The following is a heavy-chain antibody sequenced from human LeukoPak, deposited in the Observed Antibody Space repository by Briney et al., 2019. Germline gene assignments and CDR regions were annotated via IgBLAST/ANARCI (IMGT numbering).Heavy chain of an antibody. V-gene: IGHV4-39*01. CDR3: ARLIAAAGSYYFDY. J-gene: IGHJ4*02. CDR2: IYYSGST. CDR1: GGSISSSNW. Sequence: PSETLSLTCAVSGGSISSSNWWSWVRQPPGKGLEWIGSIYYSGSTYYNPSLKSRVTISVDTSKNQFSLKLSSVTAADTAVYYCARLIAAAGSYYFDYWGQGTLVTVSS. D-gene: IGHD6-13*01.